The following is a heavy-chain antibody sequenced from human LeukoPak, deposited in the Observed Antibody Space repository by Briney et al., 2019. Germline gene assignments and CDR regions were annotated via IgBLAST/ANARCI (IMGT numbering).Heavy chain of an antibody. CDR3: VKDHGGEGYCSGGSCYSYYFDY. Sequence: GGSLRLSCSASGFTFSSYAMHWVRQAPGKGLEYVSAISSNGGSTYYADSVKGRFTISRDNSKNTLYLQMSSLRAEDTAVYYRVKDHGGEGYCSGGSCYSYYFDYWGQGTLVTVSS. D-gene: IGHD2-15*01. J-gene: IGHJ4*02. V-gene: IGHV3-64D*06. CDR2: ISSNGGST. CDR1: GFTFSSYA.